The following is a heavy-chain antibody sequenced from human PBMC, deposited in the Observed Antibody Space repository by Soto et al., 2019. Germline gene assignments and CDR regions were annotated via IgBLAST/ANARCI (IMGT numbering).Heavy chain of an antibody. CDR1: GGSISSYY. J-gene: IGHJ5*02. Sequence: QVQLQESGPGLVKPSETLSLTCTVSGGSISSYYWSWIRQPPGKGLEWIGYIYYSGSTNYNPSLKSRGPRSVDXXKXQXXLKLSSVTAADTAVYYCARALVTEEGIAERNWFDPWGQGTLVTVSS. CDR2: IYYSGST. CDR3: ARALVTEEGIAERNWFDP. D-gene: IGHD6-13*01. V-gene: IGHV4-59*01.